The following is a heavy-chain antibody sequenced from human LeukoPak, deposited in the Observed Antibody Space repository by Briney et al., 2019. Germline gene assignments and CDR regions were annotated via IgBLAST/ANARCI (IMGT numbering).Heavy chain of an antibody. V-gene: IGHV1-2*02. CDR1: GYSFTDYY. D-gene: IGHD2-21*01. CDR2: INPNSGGT. Sequence: GASVKVACKTDGYSFTDYYMHWVRQAPGQVLEWMGWINPNSGGTSSAQKFQGRVTMTRDTSITTVYMEVSWLTSDDTAIYYCARADRLHGGPYLIGPWGQGTLVNVSS. CDR3: ARADRLHGGPYLIGP. J-gene: IGHJ5*02.